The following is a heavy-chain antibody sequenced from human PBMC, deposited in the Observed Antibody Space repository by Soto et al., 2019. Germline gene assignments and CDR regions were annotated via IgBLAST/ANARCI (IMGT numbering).Heavy chain of an antibody. V-gene: IGHV3-23*01. CDR3: GGSGSYYINYYYYMDV. CDR1: GFTFSSYA. D-gene: IGHD3-10*01. CDR2: ISGSGGST. Sequence: GGSLRLSCAASGFTFSSYAMSWVRQAPGKGLEWVSAISGSGGSTYYADSVKGRFTISRDNSKNTLYLQMNSLRAEDTAVYYCGGSGSYYINYYYYMDVWGKGTTVTVSS. J-gene: IGHJ6*03.